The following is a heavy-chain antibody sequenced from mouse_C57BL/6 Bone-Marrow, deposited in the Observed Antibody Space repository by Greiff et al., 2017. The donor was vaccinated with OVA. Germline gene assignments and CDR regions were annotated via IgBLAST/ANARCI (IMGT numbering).Heavy chain of an antibody. CDR2: INPNNGGT. Sequence: VQLKQSGPELVKPGASVKIPCKASGYTFTDYNMDWVKQSHGKSLEWIGDINPNNGGTIYNQKFKGKATLTVDKSSSTAYMELRSLTSEDTAVYYCARGWIYYGYDAWFDYWGQGTTLTVSS. CDR1: GYTFTDYN. D-gene: IGHD2-2*01. CDR3: ARGWIYYGYDAWFDY. J-gene: IGHJ2*01. V-gene: IGHV1-18*01.